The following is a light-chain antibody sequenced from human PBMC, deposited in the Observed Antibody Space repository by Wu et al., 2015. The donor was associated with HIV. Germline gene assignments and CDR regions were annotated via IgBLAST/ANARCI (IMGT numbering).Light chain of an antibody. CDR1: QSVSSN. CDR3: HQYNNWPRS. CDR2: GAS. J-gene: IGKJ1*01. V-gene: IGKV3-15*01. Sequence: VMTQSPVTLSVSPGERATLSCRASQSVSSNLAWYQQRPGQAPRLLIHGASTRASGIGARFNGSGSGTEFTLTISSLQSEDFAVYYCHQYNNWPRSFGQGTKVEIK.